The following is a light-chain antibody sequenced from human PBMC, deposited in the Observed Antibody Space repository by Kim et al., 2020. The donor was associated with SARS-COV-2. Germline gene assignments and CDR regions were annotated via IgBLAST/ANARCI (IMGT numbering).Light chain of an antibody. CDR1: SLRSYY. CDR2: GKN. J-gene: IGLJ2*01. Sequence: SSELTQDPAVSVALGQTVRITCQGDSLRSYYASWYQQKPGQAPIFVIYGKNNRPSGIPDRFSGSSSGNTASLTITGTQAGDEADYYCNSRDSNDNVVIGGGTKLAVL. V-gene: IGLV3-19*01. CDR3: NSRDSNDNVV.